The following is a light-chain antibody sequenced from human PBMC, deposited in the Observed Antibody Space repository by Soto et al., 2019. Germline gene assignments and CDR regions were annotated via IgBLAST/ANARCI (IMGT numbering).Light chain of an antibody. Sequence: DIQLTQSPSFLSAFVGDRVTITCRASQGLDNFLAWYQQKPGKVPKLLIYAASTLQSGVPPRCRGSGSATVFTLKISSLQPEQFASYYWQHVKFDEPITLGLGTRLEI. CDR1: QGLDNF. V-gene: IGKV1-9*01. J-gene: IGKJ5*01. CDR3: QHVKFDEPIT. CDR2: AAS.